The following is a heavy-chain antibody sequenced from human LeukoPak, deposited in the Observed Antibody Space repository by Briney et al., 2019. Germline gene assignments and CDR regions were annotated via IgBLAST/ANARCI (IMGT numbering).Heavy chain of an antibody. V-gene: IGHV4-4*07. CDR1: GGSISSYY. Sequence: PSETLSLTCTVSGGSISSYYWSWIRQPAGKGLEWIGRIYSSGSTTYNPSLKSRVTISVDTSKNQFSLKLSSVTAADTAVYYCVRSSSSIFDYWGQGTLVTVSS. CDR2: IYSSGST. D-gene: IGHD6-6*01. J-gene: IGHJ4*02. CDR3: VRSSSSIFDY.